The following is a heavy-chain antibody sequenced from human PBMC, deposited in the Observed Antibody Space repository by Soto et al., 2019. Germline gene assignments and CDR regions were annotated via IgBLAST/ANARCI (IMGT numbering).Heavy chain of an antibody. V-gene: IGHV1-24*01. Sequence: ASVKVSCKVSGYTLTELSMHWVRQAPGKGLEWMGGFVPEDGETIYAQKFQGRVTMTEDTSTDTAYMELSSLRSEDTAVYYCATSRWELYYFDYWGQGTLVTVSS. CDR3: ATSRWELYYFDY. D-gene: IGHD1-26*01. J-gene: IGHJ4*02. CDR2: FVPEDGET. CDR1: GYTLTELS.